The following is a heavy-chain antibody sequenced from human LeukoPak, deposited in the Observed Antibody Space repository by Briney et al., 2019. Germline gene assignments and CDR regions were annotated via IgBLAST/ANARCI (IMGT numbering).Heavy chain of an antibody. CDR2: IKQDGSEK. CDR1: GFPFSSYW. Sequence: PGGSLRLSCAASGFPFSSYWMSWVRQAPGKGLEWVANIKQDGSEKYYVDSVKGRFTISRDNAKNSLYLQMNSLRAEDTAVYYCARAFYLDYWGQGTLVTVSS. D-gene: IGHD2/OR15-2a*01. V-gene: IGHV3-7*01. J-gene: IGHJ4*02. CDR3: ARAFYLDY.